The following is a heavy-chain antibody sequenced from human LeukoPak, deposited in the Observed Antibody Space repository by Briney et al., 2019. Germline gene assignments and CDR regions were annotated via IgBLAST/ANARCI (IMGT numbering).Heavy chain of an antibody. D-gene: IGHD2-21*01. CDR2: FNPSDGST. V-gene: IGHV1-46*01. Sequence: ASVKVSCKASGYTFTSYGISWVRQAPGQGLEWMGIFNPSDGSTTYSQKFQGRVTMTRDMSTSTAYMEMSSLRSEDTALYYCIVGHALGKYYFEYWGQGTLVTVSS. CDR3: IVGHALGKYYFEY. CDR1: GYTFTSYG. J-gene: IGHJ4*02.